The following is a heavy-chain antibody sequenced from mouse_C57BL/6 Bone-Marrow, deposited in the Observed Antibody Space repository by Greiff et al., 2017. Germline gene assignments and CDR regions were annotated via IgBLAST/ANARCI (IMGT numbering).Heavy chain of an antibody. CDR1: GYTFTNYW. Sequence: QVQLQQSGAELVRPGTSVKMSCKASGYTFTNYWIGWAKPRPGHGLEWIGDIYPGGGYTNYNEKFKGKATLTADKYSSTAYMQRTSLTYEDSAVYYCARCSSGTDYWGQGTTLTVSS. D-gene: IGHD3-2*02. CDR2: IYPGGGYT. J-gene: IGHJ2*01. V-gene: IGHV1-63*01. CDR3: ARCSSGTDY.